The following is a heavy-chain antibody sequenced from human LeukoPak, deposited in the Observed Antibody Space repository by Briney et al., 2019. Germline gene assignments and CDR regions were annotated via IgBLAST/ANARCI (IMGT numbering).Heavy chain of an antibody. CDR2: ISVYNGNT. Sequence: ASVKVSCKASGYTFTSYGISWVRQAPGQGLEWMGWISVYNGNTNYAQKFQGRVTMTRDTSISTAYMELSRLRSDDTAVYYCASHYYDSSGYLDAFDIWGQGTMVTVSS. J-gene: IGHJ3*02. D-gene: IGHD3-22*01. CDR3: ASHYYDSSGYLDAFDI. CDR1: GYTFTSYG. V-gene: IGHV1-18*01.